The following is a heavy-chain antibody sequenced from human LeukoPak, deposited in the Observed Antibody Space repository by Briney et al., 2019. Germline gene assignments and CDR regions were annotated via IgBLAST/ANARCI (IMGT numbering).Heavy chain of an antibody. J-gene: IGHJ6*03. CDR1: GGSISSYY. CDR2: IYYSGST. Sequence: PSETLSLTCTVSGGSISSYYWSWIRQPPGKGLEWIGYIYYSGSTNYNPSLKSRVTISVDTSKNQFSLKLSSVTAADTAVYYCARRRQTHYYYYYMDVWGKGTTVTVSS. V-gene: IGHV4-59*01. CDR3: ARRRQTHYYYYYMDV.